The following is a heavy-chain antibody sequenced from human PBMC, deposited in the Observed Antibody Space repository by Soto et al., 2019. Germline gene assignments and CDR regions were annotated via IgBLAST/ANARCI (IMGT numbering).Heavy chain of an antibody. CDR3: AVNSHYYGMDV. V-gene: IGHV3-15*01. CDR1: GFTFSNAW. J-gene: IGHJ6*02. Sequence: GGSLRLSCAASGFTFSNAWMSWVRQAPGKGLEWVGRIKSKTDGGTTDYAAPVKGGFTISRDDSKNTLYLQMNSLKTEDTAVYYCAVNSHYYGMDVWGQGTTVTVSS. D-gene: IGHD1-1*01. CDR2: IKSKTDGGTT.